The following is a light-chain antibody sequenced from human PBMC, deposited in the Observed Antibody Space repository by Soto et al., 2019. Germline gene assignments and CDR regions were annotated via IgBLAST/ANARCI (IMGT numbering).Light chain of an antibody. CDR3: QQYQSFWT. CDR1: QTITNW. V-gene: IGKV1-5*01. CDR2: DAS. Sequence: DIQLTQSPSTLSASVGDRVTITCRSSQTITNWLAWYQRKPGKAPRLLIYDASSLESWVPPRFSGSGSGTEFPLTISSLKSEDFATYDCQQYQSFWTFGQGTKVDIK. J-gene: IGKJ1*01.